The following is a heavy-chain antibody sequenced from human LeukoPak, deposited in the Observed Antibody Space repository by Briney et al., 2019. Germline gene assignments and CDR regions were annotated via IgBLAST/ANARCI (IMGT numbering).Heavy chain of an antibody. Sequence: PSETLSLTCTVSGGSISISDSYWGWIRQPPGKGLEWIGSMYYSGSTYYNPSLKSRVTISVDTSKNQFSLKLNSVTAADTAVYYCARHPPRDCSSSSCYKRWFDPWGQGTLVTVSS. CDR3: ARHPPRDCSSSSCYKRWFDP. CDR2: MYYSGST. V-gene: IGHV4-39*01. J-gene: IGHJ5*02. CDR1: GGSISISDSY. D-gene: IGHD2-2*02.